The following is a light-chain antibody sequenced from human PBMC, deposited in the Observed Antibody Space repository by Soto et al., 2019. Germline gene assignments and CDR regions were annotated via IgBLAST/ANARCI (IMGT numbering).Light chain of an antibody. CDR3: SSYTTGSTLYV. CDR2: EVS. CDR1: SNDIGAYKY. V-gene: IGLV2-14*01. Sequence: QSVLTQPASVSGSPGQSSTISFTGSSNDIGAYKYVSWYQQYPGKAPKLIIFEVSNRPSGVSNRFSGSKSGNTASLTIAGLQAEDEADYHCSSYTTGSTLYVFGGGTKVTVL. J-gene: IGLJ1*01.